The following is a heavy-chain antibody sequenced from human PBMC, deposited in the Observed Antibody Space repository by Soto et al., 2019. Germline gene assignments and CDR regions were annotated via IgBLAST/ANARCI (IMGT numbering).Heavy chain of an antibody. V-gene: IGHV4-39*02. J-gene: IGHJ4*02. CDR2: IYYSGGA. D-gene: IGHD3-10*01. Sequence: SETLSLTCSASGGSISTTAYYWGWIRQPPGKGREWIGNIYYSGGAYYNPSIKRRVTISVDTSKKVFFLKLNSVTAADTAVYYCARTNLIRGIRSRYFFDYWGQGTLVTVSS. CDR3: ARTNLIRGIRSRYFFDY. CDR1: GGSISTTAYY.